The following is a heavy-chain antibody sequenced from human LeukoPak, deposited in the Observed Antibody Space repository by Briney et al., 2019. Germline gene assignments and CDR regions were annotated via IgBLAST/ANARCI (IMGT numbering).Heavy chain of an antibody. CDR3: ARHYGYNYGHIDY. J-gene: IGHJ4*02. Sequence: PSETLSLTCAGSGGSISSRSCYWGWVRQPPGRGLEWIGSMYYSGSTYYSPSLESRVTISVDTPNNQLSLKLSSVTAADTAVYYCARHYGYNYGHIDYWGQGTLVTVSS. D-gene: IGHD5-18*01. CDR1: GGSISSRSCY. V-gene: IGHV4-39*01. CDR2: MYYSGST.